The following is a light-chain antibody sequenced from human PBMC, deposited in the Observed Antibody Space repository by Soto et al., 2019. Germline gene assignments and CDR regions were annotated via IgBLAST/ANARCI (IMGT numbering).Light chain of an antibody. CDR1: SGHSNYA. Sequence: QLVLTQSPSASASLGASVKLTCTLSSGHSNYAIAWHQQQSEKGPRYLMKLNSDGSHSKGDGIPDRFSGSSSGAERYLTISRLPSEDEADYYCQTWGSGIVVFGGGTKLTVL. V-gene: IGLV4-69*01. J-gene: IGLJ2*01. CDR3: QTWGSGIVV. CDR2: LNSDGSH.